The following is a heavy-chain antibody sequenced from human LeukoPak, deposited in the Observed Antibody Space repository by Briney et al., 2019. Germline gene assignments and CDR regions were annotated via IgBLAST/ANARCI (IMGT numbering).Heavy chain of an antibody. J-gene: IGHJ4*02. V-gene: IGHV4-59*12. CDR3: ARGASTGVVPFDY. CDR1: GDSIGSYY. Sequence: SETLSLTCTVSGDSIGSYYWNWIRQAPGKGLEWIAYIYHFGSTTNYNPSLKSRVRISLDTSRNQFSLKLNSVTAAETAVYYCARGASTGVVPFDYWGQGPLVTVSS. D-gene: IGHD4-23*01. CDR2: IYHFGSTT.